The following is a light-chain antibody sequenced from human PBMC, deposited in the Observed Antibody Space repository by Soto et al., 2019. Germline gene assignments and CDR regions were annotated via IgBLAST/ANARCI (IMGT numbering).Light chain of an antibody. CDR1: QTLSSNS. Sequence: EIVLTQSPGTLSLSPGERATLSCRASQTLSSNSLAWCQQRPGQTPRVLVYGASNRATGIPDKFSGSGSGTDFTLTISRLEPEDFAVYFCQQYESLPITFGGGTKVDIK. CDR3: QQYESLPIT. J-gene: IGKJ4*01. V-gene: IGKV3-20*01. CDR2: GAS.